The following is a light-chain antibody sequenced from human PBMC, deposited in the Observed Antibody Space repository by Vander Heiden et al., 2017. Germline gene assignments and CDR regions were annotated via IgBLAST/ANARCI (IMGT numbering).Light chain of an antibody. V-gene: IGLV8-61*01. CDR1: SGPVSTSHY. CDR3: VLYMDSGISV. Sequence: QTVVTQEPSFSVSPGGTVTLPCGLTSGPVSTSHYPSWYQQTPGQAPRTLIYRTNSRSFGVPDRFSGSILGNKAALTITGAQADDESDYYCVLYMDSGISVFGGGTKLTVL. CDR2: RTN. J-gene: IGLJ3*02.